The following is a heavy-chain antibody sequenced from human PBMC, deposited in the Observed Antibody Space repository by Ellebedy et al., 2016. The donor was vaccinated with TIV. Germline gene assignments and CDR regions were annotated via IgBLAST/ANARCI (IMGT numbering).Heavy chain of an antibody. V-gene: IGHV4-30-4*01. Sequence: SETLSLXXTVSGGSISSGDYYWSWIRQPPGKGLEWIGYIYYSGSTYYNPSLKSRVTISVDTSKNQFSLKLSSVTAADTAVYYCARDRAYMVRGEYFDYWGQGTLVTVSS. CDR2: IYYSGST. J-gene: IGHJ4*02. CDR3: ARDRAYMVRGEYFDY. D-gene: IGHD3-10*01. CDR1: GGSISSGDYY.